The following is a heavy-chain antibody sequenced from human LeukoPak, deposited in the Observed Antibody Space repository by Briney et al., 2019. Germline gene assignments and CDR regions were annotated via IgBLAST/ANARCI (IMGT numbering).Heavy chain of an antibody. CDR1: GYTFTSYA. CDR2: INAGNGNT. Sequence: ASVKVSCKASGYTFTSYAMHWVRQAPGQRLEWMGWINAGNGNTKYSQKFQGRVTITRDTSASTAYMELSSLRSEDTAVYYCARDWGYDILTGYYIDAFDFWGQGTMVTVSS. J-gene: IGHJ3*01. D-gene: IGHD3-9*01. CDR3: ARDWGYDILTGYYIDAFDF. V-gene: IGHV1-3*01.